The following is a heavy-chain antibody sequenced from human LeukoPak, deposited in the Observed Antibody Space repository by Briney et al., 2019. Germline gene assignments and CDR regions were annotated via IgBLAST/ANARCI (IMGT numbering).Heavy chain of an antibody. CDR1: GYTLIGYY. V-gene: IGHV1-2*02. D-gene: IGHD3-22*01. CDR2: INPNSGGT. J-gene: IGHJ3*02. Sequence: ASVKVSCKASGYTLIGYYVHWVRQAPGQGLEWMGWINPNSGGTNYAQNFQGRVTMTRDTSISTAYMELSRLRSDDTAVYYCARGAPTGYYYAFDIWGQGTMVTVSS. CDR3: ARGAPTGYYYAFDI.